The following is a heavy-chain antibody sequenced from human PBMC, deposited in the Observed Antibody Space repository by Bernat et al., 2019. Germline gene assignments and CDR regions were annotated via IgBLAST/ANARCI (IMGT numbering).Heavy chain of an antibody. V-gene: IGHV3-23*01. CDR3: AREESSGIAVAYDAFDI. J-gene: IGHJ3*02. CDR2: ISGSGSST. Sequence: EVHLLESGGGLVQPGGSLRLSCAASGFSFSSYAMSWVRQAPRKGLEWVSGISGSGSSTYYADSVKGRVTISRDKSKNTLYLQMNSLRAEDTAVYYCAREESSGIAVAYDAFDIWGQGTMVTVSS. D-gene: IGHD6-19*01. CDR1: GFSFSSYA.